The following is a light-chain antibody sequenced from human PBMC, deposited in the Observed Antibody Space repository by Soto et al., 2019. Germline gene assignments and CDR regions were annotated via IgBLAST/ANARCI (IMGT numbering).Light chain of an antibody. CDR2: GAS. Sequence: EIVLTQSPGTLSLSPGERATLSCSASQSVSTYLVWYQQKPGQAPRLLIYGASSRATGIPDRFSGSGSGTDFTLTISRLEPEDFAVYYCQQYGSSPQINFGQGTRLEIK. J-gene: IGKJ5*01. V-gene: IGKV3-20*01. CDR1: QSVSTY. CDR3: QQYGSSPQIN.